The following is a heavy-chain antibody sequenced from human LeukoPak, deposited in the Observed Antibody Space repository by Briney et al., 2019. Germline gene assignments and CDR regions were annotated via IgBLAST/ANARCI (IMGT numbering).Heavy chain of an antibody. V-gene: IGHV3-23*01. CDR2: IGASGGST. D-gene: IGHD3-9*01. J-gene: IGHJ4*02. Sequence: GGSPRLSCATSGFTFSSYAMSWVRQAPGKGLEWVSGIGASGGSTYYADSVKGRFTISRDNSKNTLYLQMNSLRTEDTAVYYCAKAEGYDILTGLDYWGQGTLVTVSS. CDR1: GFTFSSYA. CDR3: AKAEGYDILTGLDY.